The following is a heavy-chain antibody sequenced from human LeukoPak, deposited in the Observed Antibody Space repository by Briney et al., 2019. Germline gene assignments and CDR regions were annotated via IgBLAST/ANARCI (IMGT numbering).Heavy chain of an antibody. J-gene: IGHJ4*02. CDR3: ARAGYDSSGYYD. CDR1: GFTFSSYS. V-gene: IGHV3-21*01. Sequence: PGGSLRLSCAASGFTFSSYSMTWVRQAPGKGLEWVSSISSSSSYIYYADSVKGRFTIPRDNAKNSLYLQMNSLRAEDTAVYYCARAGYDSSGYYDWGQGTLVTVSS. CDR2: ISSSSSYI. D-gene: IGHD3-22*01.